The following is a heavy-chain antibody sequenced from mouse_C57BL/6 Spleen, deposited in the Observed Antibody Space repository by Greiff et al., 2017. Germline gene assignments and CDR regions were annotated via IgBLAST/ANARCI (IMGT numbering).Heavy chain of an antibody. D-gene: IGHD2-2*01. V-gene: IGHV1-50*01. Sequence: QVQLKQPGAELVKPGASVKLSCKASGYTFTSYWMQWVKQRPGQGLEWIGEIDPSDSYTNYNQKFKGKATLTVDTSSSTAYMQLSSLTSEDSAVYYCAIYYGYDVNYAMDYWGQGTSVTVSS. CDR3: AIYYGYDVNYAMDY. CDR1: GYTFTSYW. J-gene: IGHJ4*01. CDR2: IDPSDSYT.